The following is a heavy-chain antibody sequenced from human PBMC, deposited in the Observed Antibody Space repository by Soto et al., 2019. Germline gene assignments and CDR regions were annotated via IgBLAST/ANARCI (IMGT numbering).Heavy chain of an antibody. Sequence: PGESLKISCKGSGYRFTSYWIGWVRQMPGKGLEWMGIIYPGDSDTRYSPSFQGQVTISVDKSISTAHLQWNSLKAPDTAMYYCARSMLVTATQLFDYWGQGTLVTVSS. CDR2: IYPGDSDT. CDR1: GYRFTSYW. J-gene: IGHJ4*02. CDR3: ARSMLVTATQLFDY. D-gene: IGHD2-21*02. V-gene: IGHV5-51*01.